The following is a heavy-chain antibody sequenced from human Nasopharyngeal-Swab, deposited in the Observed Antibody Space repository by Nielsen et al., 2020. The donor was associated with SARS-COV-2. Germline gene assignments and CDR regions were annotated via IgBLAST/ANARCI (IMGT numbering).Heavy chain of an antibody. D-gene: IGHD3-10*01. CDR3: ARDRDYYGSGSRMGPYDAFDI. CDR2: INSDGSST. V-gene: IGHV3-74*01. CDR1: GFTFSSYW. Sequence: GASLKISCAASGFTFSSYWMHWVRQAPGKGLVWVSRINSDGSSTSYADSVKGRFTISRDNAKNTLYLQTNSLRAEDTAVYYCARDRDYYGSGSRMGPYDAFDIWGQGTMVTVSS. J-gene: IGHJ3*02.